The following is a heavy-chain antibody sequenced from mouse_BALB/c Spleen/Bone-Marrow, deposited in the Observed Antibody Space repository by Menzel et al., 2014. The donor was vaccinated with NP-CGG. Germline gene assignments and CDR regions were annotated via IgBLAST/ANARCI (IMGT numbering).Heavy chain of an antibody. J-gene: IGHJ4*01. D-gene: IGHD2-3*01. CDR1: GFAFSSYD. CDR3: ARRWLLPYAMDY. Sequence: EVKLMESGGGLVKPGGSLKLSCAASGFAFSSYDMSWVRQTPEKRLEWVATISSGGSYTYYPDSVKGRFTISRDNARNTLYLQMSSLRSGDTALYYCARRWLLPYAMDYWGQGTSVTVSS. V-gene: IGHV5-9*02. CDR2: ISSGGSYT.